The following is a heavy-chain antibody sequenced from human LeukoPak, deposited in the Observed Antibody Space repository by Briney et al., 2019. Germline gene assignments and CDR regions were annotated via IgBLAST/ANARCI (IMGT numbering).Heavy chain of an antibody. Sequence: SVKVSCKASGGTFSSYAISWVRQAPGQGLEWMGRIIPILGIANYAQKFQGRVTVTADKSTSTAYMELSSLRSEDTAVYYCARDKVGRGVAGYWGQGTLVTVSS. V-gene: IGHV1-69*04. CDR2: IIPILGIA. CDR3: ARDKVGRGVAGY. CDR1: GGTFSSYA. J-gene: IGHJ4*02. D-gene: IGHD3-10*01.